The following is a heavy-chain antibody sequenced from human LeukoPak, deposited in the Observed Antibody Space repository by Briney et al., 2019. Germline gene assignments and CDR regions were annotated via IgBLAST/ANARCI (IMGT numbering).Heavy chain of an antibody. CDR3: AREGSSGYYYFDY. V-gene: IGHV3-21*01. Sequence: PSETLSLTCTVSGGSISSYYWSWIRQPPGKGLEWVSSISSSSSYIYYADSVKGRFTISRDNAKNSLYLQMNSLRAEDTAVYYCAREGSSGYYYFDYWGQGTLVTVSS. D-gene: IGHD3-22*01. J-gene: IGHJ4*02. CDR1: GGSISSYY. CDR2: ISSSSSYI.